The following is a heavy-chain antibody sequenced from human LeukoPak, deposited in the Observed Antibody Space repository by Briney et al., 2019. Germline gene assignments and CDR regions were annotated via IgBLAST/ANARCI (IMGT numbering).Heavy chain of an antibody. CDR3: ASGNMGLN. J-gene: IGHJ4*02. CDR1: GFTFSSYA. Sequence: PGRSLRLACAASGFTFSSYAMHWDRQAPGKGLEWVAVISYDGSNKYYADSVKGRFTISRDNAKNTLYLQMNSLRAEDTAVYYCASGNMGLNWGQGTLVTVSS. CDR2: ISYDGSNK. D-gene: IGHD1/OR15-1a*01. V-gene: IGHV3-30-3*01.